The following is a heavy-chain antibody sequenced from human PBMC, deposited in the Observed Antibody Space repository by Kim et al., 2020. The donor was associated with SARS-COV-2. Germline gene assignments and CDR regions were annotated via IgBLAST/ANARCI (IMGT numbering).Heavy chain of an antibody. V-gene: IGHV1-18*01. D-gene: IGHD2-2*01. J-gene: IGHJ4*02. CDR2: INNDNGNS. Sequence: ASVKVSCKASGFTFISYGISWVRQAPGQGLEWMAWINNDNGNSNYVQSYRGRVSVTRDTSTSTAYMELRSLRSDDTGVYYCTRDFRSACRGTSCHYFDFWGQGTLVTVSS. CDR3: TRDFRSACRGTSCHYFDF. CDR1: GFTFISYG.